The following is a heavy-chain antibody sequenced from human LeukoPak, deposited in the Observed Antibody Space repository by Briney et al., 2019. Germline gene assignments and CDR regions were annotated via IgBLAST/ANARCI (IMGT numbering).Heavy chain of an antibody. CDR1: GFTVTNNY. CDR3: AKFIGVTTTLYHFDY. J-gene: IGHJ4*02. Sequence: GGSLRLSCAVTGFTVTNNYMTWVRQAPGKGLEWVSLIHNDAVGTYYAGSVKGRFTISRDNSKYTLSLQMNSLRAEDTAVYYCAKFIGVTTTLYHFDYWGQGTLVTVSS. V-gene: IGHV3-53*01. D-gene: IGHD1-1*01. CDR2: IHNDAVGT.